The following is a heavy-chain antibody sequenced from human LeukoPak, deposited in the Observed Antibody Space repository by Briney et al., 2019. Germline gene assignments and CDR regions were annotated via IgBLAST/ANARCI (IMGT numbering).Heavy chain of an antibody. V-gene: IGHV4-34*01. CDR1: GGSFSGYY. CDR3: ARDGYSYGPIDY. J-gene: IGHJ4*02. Sequence: SETLSHTCAVYGGSFSGYYWSWIRQPPGKGLEWIGEINHSGSTNYNPSLKSRVTISVDTSKNQFSLKLSSVTAADTAVYYCARDGYSYGPIDYWGQGTLVTVSS. D-gene: IGHD5-18*01. CDR2: INHSGST.